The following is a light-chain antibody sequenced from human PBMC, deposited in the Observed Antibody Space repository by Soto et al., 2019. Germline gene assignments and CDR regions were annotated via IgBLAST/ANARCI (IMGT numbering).Light chain of an antibody. CDR1: SSNVGSYNF. V-gene: IGLV2-23*02. Sequence: QSVLTQPASVSGSPGQSITISCTGTSSNVGSYNFVSWYRQYAGKAPELIIYGVSQRPSTFFNRFSGSKSGNTASLTVSGLQSDDEADYYCCSYAGNNTLVFGGGTKVTVL. CDR3: CSYAGNNTLV. CDR2: GVS. J-gene: IGLJ3*02.